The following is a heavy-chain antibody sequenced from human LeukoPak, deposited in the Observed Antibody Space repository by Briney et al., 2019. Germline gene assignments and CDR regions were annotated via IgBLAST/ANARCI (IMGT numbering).Heavy chain of an antibody. CDR3: ARDLNYYGSGSSVDY. D-gene: IGHD3-10*01. CDR1: GGSISSGDYY. V-gene: IGHV4-30-4*01. J-gene: IGHJ4*02. Sequence: SETLSLTCTVSGGSISSGDYYWSWIRQPPGKGLEWIGYIYYSGSTYYNQSLKSRVTISVDTSKNQFSLKLSSVTAADTAVYYCARDLNYYGSGSSVDYWGQGTLVTVSS. CDR2: IYYSGST.